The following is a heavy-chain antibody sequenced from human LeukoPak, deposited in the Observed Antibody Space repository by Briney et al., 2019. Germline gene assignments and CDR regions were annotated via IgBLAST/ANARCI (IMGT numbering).Heavy chain of an antibody. CDR3: ARDSSSGRYGYYGMDV. CDR2: ISSSSSYI. Sequence: PGGSPRLSCAASGFTFSSYSMNWVRPAPGEGLEWVSSISSSSSYIYYADSVKGRFTISRDNAKNSLYLQMNSLRAEATAVYYCARDSSSGRYGYYGMDVWGQGTTVTVSS. CDR1: GFTFSSYS. V-gene: IGHV3-21*01. D-gene: IGHD6-19*01. J-gene: IGHJ6*02.